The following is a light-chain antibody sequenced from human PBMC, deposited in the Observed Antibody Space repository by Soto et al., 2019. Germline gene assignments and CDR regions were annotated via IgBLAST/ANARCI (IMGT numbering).Light chain of an antibody. J-gene: IGKJ4*01. V-gene: IGKV1-39*01. CDR1: QSISSY. Sequence: DIQMTQSPSSLSASVGDRVTITCRASQSISSYLNWYQQKPGKAPKLLIYAASSLQSGVPSRFSGSGSGTDFTLTISSLQPEDFATYYCQQSYSTSGRVTFGGGTKVEIK. CDR3: QQSYSTSGRVT. CDR2: AAS.